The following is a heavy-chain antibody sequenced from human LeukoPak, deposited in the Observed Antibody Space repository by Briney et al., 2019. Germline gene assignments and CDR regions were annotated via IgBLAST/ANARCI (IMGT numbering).Heavy chain of an antibody. CDR3: ARGPMVVTHFDY. CDR1: GCSLSSGSYY. J-gene: IGHJ4*02. CDR2: IYISGST. D-gene: IGHD4-23*01. Sequence: PSETLSLTCTVSGCSLSSGSYYWSWLRQRAGKGLDWIGRIYISGSTNYNPSLTSRSTISVDTSKNQFSLKLSSVTAADTAVYYCARGPMVVTHFDYWGQGTLVTASS. V-gene: IGHV4-61*02.